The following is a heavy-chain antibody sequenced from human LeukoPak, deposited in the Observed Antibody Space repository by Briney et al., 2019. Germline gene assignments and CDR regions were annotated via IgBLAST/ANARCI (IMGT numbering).Heavy chain of an antibody. Sequence: GGSLRRSCAGSGFDFTDPYMDWVGQAPGKGLQWVGLIRDKGARYTTEYAASVKGRFIISRDDSRNLLFLQMNSLKTEDTAVYYCGTNSAGSVDVWGQGTTVTVSS. CDR3: GTNSAGSVDV. D-gene: IGHD3-10*01. CDR1: GFDFTDPY. J-gene: IGHJ6*02. CDR2: IRDKGARYTT. V-gene: IGHV3-72*01.